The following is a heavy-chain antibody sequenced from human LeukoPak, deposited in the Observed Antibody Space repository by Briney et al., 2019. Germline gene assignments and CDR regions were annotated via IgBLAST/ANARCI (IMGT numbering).Heavy chain of an antibody. Sequence: SQTLSLTCTVSGGSISSGSYYWSWIRQPPGKGLEWIGEINHSGSTNYNPSLKSRVSISIDTSNNDLSLKVTSVTAADTAGYYCARAPWAYGNYVHAFDIWGQGTMVTVSS. V-gene: IGHV4-39*07. CDR1: GGSISSGSYY. D-gene: IGHD4-11*01. CDR3: ARAPWAYGNYVHAFDI. CDR2: INHSGST. J-gene: IGHJ3*02.